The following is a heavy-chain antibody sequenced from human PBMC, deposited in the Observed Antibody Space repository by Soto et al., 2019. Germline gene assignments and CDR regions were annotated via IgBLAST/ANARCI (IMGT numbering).Heavy chain of an antibody. V-gene: IGHV3-74*01. J-gene: IGHJ4*02. D-gene: IGHD6-6*01. CDR3: ARSHFSNSRIDY. CDR1: GFTFGTSW. Sequence: GGSQRLSYAASGFTFGTSWVHWVRQTPEKGLVWVSRINSDGSTTNYADSVKGRFTISRDNAKNTLYLQMNTLRAEDTAVYFCARSHFSNSRIDYWGLGILVTVSS. CDR2: INSDGSTT.